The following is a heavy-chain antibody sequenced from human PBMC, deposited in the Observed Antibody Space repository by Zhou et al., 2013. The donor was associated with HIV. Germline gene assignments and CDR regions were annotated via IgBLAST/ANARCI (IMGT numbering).Heavy chain of an antibody. CDR2: ISAYNGDT. CDR1: GYTFTSYG. J-gene: IGHJ3*02. Sequence: QVQLVQSGAEVKKPGASVKVSCKASGYTFTSYGISWVRQAPGQGLEWMGWISAYNGDTNFAQQLQGRVTMTTDTSTSTAYMELRSLRSDDTAVYYCARADLYSSSWFPSDAFDIWGQGTMVTVSS. V-gene: IGHV1-18*01. CDR3: ARADLYSSSWFPSDAFDI. D-gene: IGHD6-13*01.